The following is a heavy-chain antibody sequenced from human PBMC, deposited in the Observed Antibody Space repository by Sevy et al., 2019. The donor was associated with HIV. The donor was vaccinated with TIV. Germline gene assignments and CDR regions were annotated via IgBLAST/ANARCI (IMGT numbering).Heavy chain of an antibody. Sequence: GGSLRLSCAASGFTFSSSDVSWVRQAPGKGLEWVSATSSSGGATYYADSVKGRFTISRDNSKNTLYLQMNSLRADDTAVYYCAKDPDSSGYYPDYWGQGTLVTVSS. CDR2: TSSSGGAT. J-gene: IGHJ4*02. V-gene: IGHV3-23*01. D-gene: IGHD3-22*01. CDR3: AKDPDSSGYYPDY. CDR1: GFTFSSSD.